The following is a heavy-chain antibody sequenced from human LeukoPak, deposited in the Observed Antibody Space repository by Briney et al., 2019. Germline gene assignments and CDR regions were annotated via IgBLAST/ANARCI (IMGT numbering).Heavy chain of an antibody. CDR2: MNPNSGDT. V-gene: IGHV1-8*03. CDR3: ARGFRSANRRGFDP. CDR1: GYTFTGYY. J-gene: IGHJ5*02. D-gene: IGHD1-14*01. Sequence: AASVKVSCKASGYTFTGYYMHWVRQATGQGLEWMGWMNPNSGDTGYAQKFQGRVTITRNTSISTAYMELSSLRSEDTAVYYCARGFRSANRRGFDPWGQGTLVTVSS.